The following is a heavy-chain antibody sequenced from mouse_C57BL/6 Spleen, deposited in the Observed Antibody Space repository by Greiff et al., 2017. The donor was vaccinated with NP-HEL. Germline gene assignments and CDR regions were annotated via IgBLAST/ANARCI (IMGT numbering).Heavy chain of an antibody. V-gene: IGHV1-82*01. CDR2: IYPGDGDT. J-gene: IGHJ3*01. CDR1: GYAFSSSW. CDR3: ARNTFAY. Sequence: QVQLQQSGPELVKPGASVKISCKASGYAFSSSWLNWVKQRPGKGLEWIGRIYPGDGDTNYNGKFKGKATLTADKSSSTAYMQLSSLTSEDSAVYFCARNTFAYWGQGTLVTVSA.